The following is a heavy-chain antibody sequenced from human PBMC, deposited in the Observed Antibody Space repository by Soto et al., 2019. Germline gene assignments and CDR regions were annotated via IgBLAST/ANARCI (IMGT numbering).Heavy chain of an antibody. V-gene: IGHV1-18*01. CDR2: ISAYNGNT. CDR1: GYTFTSYG. D-gene: IGHD2-2*01. CDR3: AREGDIVLVPVAMNYYCYGMDV. J-gene: IGHJ6*02. Sequence: QVQLVQSGAEVKKPGASVKVSCKASGYTFTSYGISWVRQAPGQGLEWMGWISAYNGNTNYAQKLQGRVTMTTDTSTSTGHMELRSLRSDDTAVYYCAREGDIVLVPVAMNYYCYGMDVWGQGTTVTVSS.